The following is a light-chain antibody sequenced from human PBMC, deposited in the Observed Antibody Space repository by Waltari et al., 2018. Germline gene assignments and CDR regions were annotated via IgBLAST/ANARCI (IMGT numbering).Light chain of an antibody. V-gene: IGLV2-14*01. J-gene: IGLJ2*01. CDR1: SSDVGAYNY. CDR3: CSYTSSHTVV. CDR2: EVT. Sequence: QSALTQPASVSGSPGQSITISCTGTSSDVGAYNYVSWYQQHPGKVPKLMIFEVTNRPSGVSNRFSGSKSGNTASLTISGLQAEDEADYYCCSYTSSHTVVFGGGTKLTVL.